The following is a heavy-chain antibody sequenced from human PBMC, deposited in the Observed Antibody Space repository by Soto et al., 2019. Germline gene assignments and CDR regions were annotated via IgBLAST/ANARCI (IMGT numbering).Heavy chain of an antibody. CDR3: ARHFPPPGDYYFDY. Sequence: PSETLSLTCTVSGGSISGYYWSWIRQPPGKGLEWIGYMYNTGSTVYNPSFKSRVTISVDTSKNQFSLKLSSVTAADTAVYYCARHFPPPGDYYFDYWGQGTLVTVSS. V-gene: IGHV4-59*08. CDR2: MYNTGST. CDR1: GGSISGYY. D-gene: IGHD3-16*01. J-gene: IGHJ4*02.